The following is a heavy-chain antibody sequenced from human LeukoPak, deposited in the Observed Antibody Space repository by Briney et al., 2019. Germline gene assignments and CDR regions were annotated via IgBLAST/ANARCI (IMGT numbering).Heavy chain of an antibody. D-gene: IGHD3-22*01. CDR3: ASGNHYDSCGPRDCLDS. Sequence: GGSLRLSCAASGFTFSSYWMSWVRQAPGKGLEWVANIKQDGSEKYYVDSVKGRFTISIDNAKNSVYLQMNSLRAEDTAVYYCASGNHYDSCGPRDCLDSCGHRTLVTVSS. V-gene: IGHV3-7*01. CDR2: IKQDGSEK. J-gene: IGHJ5*01. CDR1: GFTFSSYW.